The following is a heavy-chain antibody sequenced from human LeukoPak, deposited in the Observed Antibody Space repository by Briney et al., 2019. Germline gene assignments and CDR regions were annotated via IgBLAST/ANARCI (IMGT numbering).Heavy chain of an antibody. D-gene: IGHD5-18*01. V-gene: IGHV3-15*01. CDR2: IKANAAGGTA. CDR1: GFTFTNAW. Sequence: GGSLRLSCAASGFTFTNAWMSWVRRAPGKGLEWIGRIKANAAGGTADYAAPVKGRFTISRDDSKNTLYLQMNSLKTEDTAVYYCTTDPIQLWVSSFDYWGQGTLVTVSS. CDR3: TTDPIQLWVSSFDY. J-gene: IGHJ4*02.